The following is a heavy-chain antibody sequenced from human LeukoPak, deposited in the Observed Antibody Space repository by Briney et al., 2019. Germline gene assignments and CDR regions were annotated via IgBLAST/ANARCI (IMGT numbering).Heavy chain of an antibody. CDR1: GGSISSGDYY. V-gene: IGHV4-30-4*01. D-gene: IGHD3-10*01. CDR3: ARSVTMVRGVMGFDP. J-gene: IGHJ5*02. Sequence: SETLSLTCTVSGGSISSGDYYWSWIRQPPGKGLEWIGYIYYSGSTYYNPSLKSRVTISVDTSKNQFSLKLSSVTAADTAVYYCARSVTMVRGVMGFDPWGQGTLLTVSS. CDR2: IYYSGST.